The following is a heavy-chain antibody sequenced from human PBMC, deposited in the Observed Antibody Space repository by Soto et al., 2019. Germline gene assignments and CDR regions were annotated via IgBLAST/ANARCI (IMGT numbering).Heavy chain of an antibody. Sequence: SETLSLTCTVSGGSISSYYWSWIRQPPGKGLEWIGYIYYSGSTNYNPSLKSRVTISVDTSKNQFSLKLSSVTAADTAVYYCARARPLYYDILTGYYPAFDYWGQGTLVTVSS. J-gene: IGHJ4*02. V-gene: IGHV4-59*01. CDR3: ARARPLYYDILTGYYPAFDY. D-gene: IGHD3-9*01. CDR1: GGSISSYY. CDR2: IYYSGST.